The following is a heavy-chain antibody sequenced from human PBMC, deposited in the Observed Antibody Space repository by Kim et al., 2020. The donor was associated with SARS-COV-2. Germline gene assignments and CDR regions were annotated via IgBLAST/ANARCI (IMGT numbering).Heavy chain of an antibody. Sequence: KGRFTISRENSKNQLYLQMNRLRAEDTAVYYCAKGAYDYVWGSYRSPTDYWGQGTLVTVSS. J-gene: IGHJ4*02. D-gene: IGHD3-16*02. CDR3: AKGAYDYVWGSYRSPTDY. V-gene: IGHV3-23*01.